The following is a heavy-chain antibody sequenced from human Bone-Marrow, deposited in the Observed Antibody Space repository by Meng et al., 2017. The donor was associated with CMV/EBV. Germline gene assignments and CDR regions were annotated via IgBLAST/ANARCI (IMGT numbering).Heavy chain of an antibody. J-gene: IGHJ5*02. CDR1: GFTFSSYS. Sequence: GGSLRLSCAASGFTFSSYSMNWVRQAPGKGLEWVSSISSSSSYIYYADSVKGRFTISRDNAKNSLYLQMNSLRAEDTAVYYCARAEAAARHWFDPWGQGTLVPVYS. V-gene: IGHV3-21*01. CDR3: ARAEAAARHWFDP. CDR2: ISSSSSYI. D-gene: IGHD6-6*01.